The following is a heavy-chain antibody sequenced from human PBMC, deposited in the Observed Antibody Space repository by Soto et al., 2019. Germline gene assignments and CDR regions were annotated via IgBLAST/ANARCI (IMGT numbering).Heavy chain of an antibody. D-gene: IGHD3-22*01. J-gene: IGHJ4*02. Sequence: SETLSLTCTVSGGSISSSSYYWGWIRQPPGKGLEWIGNIYYSGSTYYNPSLKSRVTISVDTSKNQFSLKLSSVTAADTAVYYCMLGSGWKDFDYWGQGTLVT. CDR3: MLGSGWKDFDY. CDR2: IYYSGST. V-gene: IGHV4-39*01. CDR1: GGSISSSSYY.